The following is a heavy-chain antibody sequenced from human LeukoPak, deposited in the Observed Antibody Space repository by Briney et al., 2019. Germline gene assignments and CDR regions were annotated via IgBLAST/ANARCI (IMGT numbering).Heavy chain of an antibody. CDR1: GFTFSSYA. CDR3: AKELGYSYGYFDY. CDR2: ISGSGGST. V-gene: IGHV3-23*01. D-gene: IGHD5-18*01. Sequence: GGSLRLSCAASGFTFSSYAMSGVRQAPGKGLDWDSAISGSGGSTYYADSVKGRFTISRDNSKNTLYLQMNSLRAEDTAVYYCAKELGYSYGYFDYWGQGTLVTVSS. J-gene: IGHJ4*02.